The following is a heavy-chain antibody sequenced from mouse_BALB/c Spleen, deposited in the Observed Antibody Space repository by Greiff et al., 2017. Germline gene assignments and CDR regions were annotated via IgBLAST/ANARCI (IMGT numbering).Heavy chain of an antibody. CDR3: ARDWGNYAMDY. J-gene: IGHJ4*01. Sequence: VQLKESGPGLVKPSQTVSLTCTVTGISITTGNYRWSWIRQFPGNKLEWIGYIYYSGTITYNPSLTSRTTITRDTSKNQFFLEMNSLTAEDTATYYCARDWGNYAMDYWGQGTSVTVSS. CDR2: IYYSGTI. V-gene: IGHV3-5*02. CDR1: GISITTGNYR.